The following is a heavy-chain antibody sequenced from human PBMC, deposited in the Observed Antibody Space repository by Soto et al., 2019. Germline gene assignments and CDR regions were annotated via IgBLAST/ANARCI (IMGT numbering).Heavy chain of an antibody. V-gene: IGHV1-69*12. CDR2: IIPIFGTA. D-gene: IGHD6-19*01. CDR3: ARINSSGWYEAIDY. J-gene: IGHJ4*02. Sequence: QVQLVQSGAEVKKPGSSVKVSCKASGGTFSSYAISWVRQAPGQGLEWMGGIIPIFGTANYAQKFQGRVTITAAESTSPAYMELSSLTSEDTALYYCARINSSGWYEAIDYWGQGTLVTVSS. CDR1: GGTFSSYA.